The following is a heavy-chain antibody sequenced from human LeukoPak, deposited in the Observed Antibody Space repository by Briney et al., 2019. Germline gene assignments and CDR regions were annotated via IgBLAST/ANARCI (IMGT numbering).Heavy chain of an antibody. CDR3: AKDRRGYTYNFDF. CDR1: GFTFSSYG. Sequence: PGRSLRLACAASGFTFSSYGMHWVRQAPGKGLGWVAVISNDGSNKYYADPVKGRFTVSRDNSKHTLYLQMNSLRAEDTAVFYCAKDRRGYTYNFDFWGQGTLVTVSS. CDR2: ISNDGSNK. V-gene: IGHV3-30*18. D-gene: IGHD5-18*01. J-gene: IGHJ4*02.